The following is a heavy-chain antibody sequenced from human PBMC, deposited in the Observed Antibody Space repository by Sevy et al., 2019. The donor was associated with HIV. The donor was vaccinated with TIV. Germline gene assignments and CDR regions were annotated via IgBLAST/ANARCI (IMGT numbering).Heavy chain of an antibody. CDR1: GFTFSSYV. J-gene: IGHJ6*02. CDR2: ISTSGRST. Sequence: GGSLRLSCAASGFTFSSYVMNWVRQAPGKGLEWISSISTSGRSTYYADSVEGRFTISRDSSKNTLYLQMNSLRADDTAVYYCAKGYCSGGSCPRDYYYYGMDVWGQGTTVTVSS. CDR3: AKGYCSGGSCPRDYYYYGMDV. V-gene: IGHV3-23*01. D-gene: IGHD2-15*01.